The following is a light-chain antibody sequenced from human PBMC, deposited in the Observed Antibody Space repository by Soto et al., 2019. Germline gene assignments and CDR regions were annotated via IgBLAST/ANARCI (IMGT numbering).Light chain of an antibody. CDR3: QQYYTVPYT. CDR2: WAS. V-gene: IGKV4-1*01. J-gene: IGKJ2*01. Sequence: DIVMTQSPDSLAVSLGARATINCKSSQSVLYRSTNKNYLAWYQQKPGQPPKLLIYWASTRESGVPDRFSGSGSGADFALTVSSLQAEDVAVYYCQQYYTVPYTFGQGTKLEIK. CDR1: QSVLYRSTNKNY.